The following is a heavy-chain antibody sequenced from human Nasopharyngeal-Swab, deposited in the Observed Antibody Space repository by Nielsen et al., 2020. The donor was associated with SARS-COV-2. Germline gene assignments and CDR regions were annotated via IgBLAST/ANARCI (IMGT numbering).Heavy chain of an antibody. V-gene: IGHV4-39*07. D-gene: IGHD3-3*01. CDR2: IYYSGST. J-gene: IGHJ4*02. Sequence: GSLRLSCTVSGGSISSSSYYWGWIRQPPGKGLEWIGSIYYSGSTNYNPSLKSRVTISVDTSKNQFSLKLSSVTAADTAVYYCARASHVVRFLEPYFDYWGQGTLVTVSS. CDR1: GGSISSSSYY. CDR3: ARASHVVRFLEPYFDY.